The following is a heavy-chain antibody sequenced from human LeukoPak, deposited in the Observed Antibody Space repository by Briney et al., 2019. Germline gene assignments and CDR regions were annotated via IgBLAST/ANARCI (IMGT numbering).Heavy chain of an antibody. D-gene: IGHD5-24*01. CDR1: GGSVSSSSYY. V-gene: IGHV4-39*07. Sequence: SETLSLTCTVSGGSVSSSSYYWGWIRQPPGKGLEWIGSIYYSGSTYYNPSLKSRVTISVDTSKNQFSLKLSSVTAADTAVYYCARPRRDGYNGFYWYFDLWGRGTLVTVSS. CDR3: ARPRRDGYNGFYWYFDL. J-gene: IGHJ2*01. CDR2: IYYSGST.